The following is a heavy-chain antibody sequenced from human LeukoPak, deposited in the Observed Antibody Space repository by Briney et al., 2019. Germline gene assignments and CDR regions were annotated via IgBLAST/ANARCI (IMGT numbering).Heavy chain of an antibody. D-gene: IGHD6-13*01. V-gene: IGHV1-69*05. CDR3: ARGGCWAQQLVRASWFDP. J-gene: IGHJ5*02. Sequence: SVKVSCKASGGTFSSYAISWVRQAPGQGLEWMGGIIPIFGTANYAQKFQGRVTITTDESTSTAYMELSSLRSEDTAVYYCARGGCWAQQLVRASWFDPWGQGTLVTVSS. CDR2: IIPIFGTA. CDR1: GGTFSSYA.